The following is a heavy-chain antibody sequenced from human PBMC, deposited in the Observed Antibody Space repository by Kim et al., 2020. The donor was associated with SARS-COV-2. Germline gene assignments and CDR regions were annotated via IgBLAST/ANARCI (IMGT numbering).Heavy chain of an antibody. D-gene: IGHD1-1*01. CDR2: INPNSGGT. CDR3: ARRPTSNSGWFDP. J-gene: IGHJ5*02. V-gene: IGHV1-2*06. CDR1: GYTFTGYY. Sequence: ASVKVSCKASGYTFTGYYMHWVRQAPGQGLEWMGRINPNSGGTNYAQKFQGRVTMTRDTSISTAYMELSRLRSDDTAVYYCARRPTSNSGWFDPWGQGTLVTVSS.